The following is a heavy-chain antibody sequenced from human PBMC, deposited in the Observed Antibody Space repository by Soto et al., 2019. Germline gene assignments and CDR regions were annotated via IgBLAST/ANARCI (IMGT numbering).Heavy chain of an antibody. Sequence: GGSLRLSCTASGFTFGDYAMSWFRQAPGKGLEWVGFIRSKAYGGTTEYAASVKGRFTISRDDSKSIAYLQMNSLKTEDTAVYYCTRDLQYYDILTDPPYNWFDPWGQGTLVTVSS. D-gene: IGHD3-9*01. CDR2: IRSKAYGGTT. CDR1: GFTFGDYA. V-gene: IGHV3-49*03. CDR3: TRDLQYYDILTDPPYNWFDP. J-gene: IGHJ5*02.